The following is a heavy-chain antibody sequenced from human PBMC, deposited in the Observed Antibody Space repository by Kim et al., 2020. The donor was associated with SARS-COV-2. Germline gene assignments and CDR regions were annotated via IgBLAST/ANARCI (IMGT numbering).Heavy chain of an antibody. CDR1: GFTFSSYS. Sequence: GGSLRLSCAASGFTFSSYSMNWVRQAPGKGLEWVSYISSIGSTIYYADSVKGRFTISRDNAKNTLYLQMNSLRDEDTAEYYCASDGVVLAARDQFDYWGQGTLVTVSS. CDR3: ASDGVVLAARDQFDY. V-gene: IGHV3-48*02. J-gene: IGHJ4*02. D-gene: IGHD2-15*01. CDR2: ISSIGSTI.